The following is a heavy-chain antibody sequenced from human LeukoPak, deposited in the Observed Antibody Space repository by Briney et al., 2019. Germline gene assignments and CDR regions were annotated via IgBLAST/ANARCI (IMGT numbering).Heavy chain of an antibody. Sequence: PGGSLRLSCAASGFTFDDYAMHWVRQAPGKGLEWVSGISLNSGSIGYADSVRGRFTISRDNAKNSLYLQMNSLRVEDTAFYYCAKGLLRFGDWKEFRGFDYWGQGALVTVSS. D-gene: IGHD2-21*02. CDR1: GFTFDDYA. CDR3: AKGLLRFGDWKEFRGFDY. J-gene: IGHJ4*02. CDR2: ISLNSGSI. V-gene: IGHV3-9*01.